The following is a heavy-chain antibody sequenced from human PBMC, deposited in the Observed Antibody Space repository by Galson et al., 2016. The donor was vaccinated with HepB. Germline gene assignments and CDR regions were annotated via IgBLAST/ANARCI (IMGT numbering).Heavy chain of an antibody. Sequence: TLSLTCVVSGDPIISDYWTWIRQHPGKGLEWIGCISYSGNAYYNPSLKSRLTISLDTSKNQFSLKLTSVTAADTAVYYCARDQRIWDGYDIWGQGTMVTVSS. CDR1: GDPIISDY. CDR2: ISYSGNA. CDR3: ARDQRIWDGYDI. V-gene: IGHV4-31*11. D-gene: IGHD2/OR15-2a*01. J-gene: IGHJ3*02.